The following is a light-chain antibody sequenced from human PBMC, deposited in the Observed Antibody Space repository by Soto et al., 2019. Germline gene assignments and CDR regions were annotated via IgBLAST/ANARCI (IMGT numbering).Light chain of an antibody. CDR1: SSNIGAGYD. J-gene: IGLJ3*02. CDR2: GNS. Sequence: QAVVTQPPSASGAPGQWVTISCTESSSNIGAGYDVHWYQQLPGTAPKLLIYGNSNRPSGVPDRFSGSKSGTSASLAITGLQAEDEADYYCQSYDSSLSGWVFGGGTKLTVL. CDR3: QSYDSSLSGWV. V-gene: IGLV1-40*01.